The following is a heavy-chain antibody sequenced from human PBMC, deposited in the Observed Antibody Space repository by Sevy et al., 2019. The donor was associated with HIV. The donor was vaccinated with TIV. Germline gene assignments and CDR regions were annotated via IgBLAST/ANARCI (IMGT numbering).Heavy chain of an antibody. Sequence: GGSLRLSCTASGFTFSNFGIHWVRQAPGKGLQWVELMWYDGNNKYYADSVKGRFTISRDSSKNTVYLQMNNLRAEDTAMYYCARGPSLIVAGAAGYLDYWGQGTLVTVSS. CDR2: MWYDGNNK. V-gene: IGHV3-33*01. CDR3: ARGPSLIVAGAAGYLDY. CDR1: GFTFSNFG. J-gene: IGHJ4*02. D-gene: IGHD2-21*01.